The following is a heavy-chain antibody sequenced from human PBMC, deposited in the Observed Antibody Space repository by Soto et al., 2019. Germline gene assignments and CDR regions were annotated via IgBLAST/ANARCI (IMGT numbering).Heavy chain of an antibody. D-gene: IGHD1-1*01. CDR2: ISAHNGNT. CDR3: ARGRYGDY. J-gene: IGHJ4*02. Sequence: QVHLVQSGAEVKKPGASVKVSCKGSGYGFTTYGITWVRQAPGQGLEWMAWISAHNGNTNYAQKLQGRVTGTRDTSTGTAYMELGSLRSDDTAVYYCARGRYGDYWGQGALVTVSS. CDR1: GYGFTTYG. V-gene: IGHV1-18*01.